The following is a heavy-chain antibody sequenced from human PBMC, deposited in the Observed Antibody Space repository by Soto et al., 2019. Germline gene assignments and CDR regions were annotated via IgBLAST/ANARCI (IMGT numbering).Heavy chain of an antibody. CDR2: IYYSGST. Sequence: SETLSLTCAVDGGYFSGYYWSWIRQPPGKGLEWIGYIYYSGSTNYNPSLKSRVTISVDTSKNQFSLKLTSVTAADTAVYYCARRNSATPHFDYWGQGTLVTVSS. D-gene: IGHD1-1*01. CDR1: GGYFSGYY. J-gene: IGHJ4*02. CDR3: ARRNSATPHFDY. V-gene: IGHV4-59*08.